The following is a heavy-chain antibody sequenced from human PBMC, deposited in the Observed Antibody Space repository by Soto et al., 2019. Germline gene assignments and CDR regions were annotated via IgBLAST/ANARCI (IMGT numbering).Heavy chain of an antibody. Sequence: QVQLVQSGAEVKKPGSSVKVSCKASGGTFSSYAISWVRQAPGQGLEWMGGILPIFGTANYAQKFQGRVTITAAESTSTAYMELSSLSSEDTAVYYCARDFSSILYSSTRDGGFYPWGQGTLVTVSS. CDR2: ILPIFGTA. CDR1: GGTFSSYA. D-gene: IGHD6-13*01. J-gene: IGHJ5*02. V-gene: IGHV1-69*01. CDR3: ARDFSSILYSSTRDGGFYP.